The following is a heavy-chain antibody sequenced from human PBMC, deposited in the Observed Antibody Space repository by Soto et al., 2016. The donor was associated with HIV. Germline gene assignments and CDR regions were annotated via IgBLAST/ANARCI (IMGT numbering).Heavy chain of an antibody. CDR2: VSPYNGGS. CDR3: AREAGLVITLSGSNYPLDH. V-gene: IGHV1-18*01. CDR1: GYTFNLYR. D-gene: IGHD3-22*01. J-gene: IGHJ4*02. Sequence: QIQLVQSAGDVRKPGASVRVSCTTSGYTFNLYRITWVRQAPGQGLEYMGYVSPYNGGSNYAATFHGRLTMTTDTSTNTAYLEMTGLQSDDTAVYFCAREAGLVITLSGSNYPLDHWGQGTRVTVSS.